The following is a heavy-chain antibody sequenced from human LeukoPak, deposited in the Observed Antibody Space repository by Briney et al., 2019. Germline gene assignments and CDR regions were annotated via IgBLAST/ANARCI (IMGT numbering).Heavy chain of an antibody. CDR2: IYYSGST. J-gene: IGHJ3*02. V-gene: IGHV4-59*01. CDR1: GGSISSYY. D-gene: IGHD3-22*01. CDR3: ARSMIVVRAFHI. Sequence: PSETLSLTCTVSGGSISSYYWSWIRQPPGKGLEWIGYIYYSGSTNYNPSLKSRVTISADTSKHQFSLKLSSVTAADTAVYYCARSMIVVRAFHIWGQGTMVTVSS.